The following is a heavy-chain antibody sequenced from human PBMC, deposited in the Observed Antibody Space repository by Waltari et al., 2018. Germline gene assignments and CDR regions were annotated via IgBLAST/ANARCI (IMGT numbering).Heavy chain of an antibody. CDR2: INHSGST. CDR3: ARGSHGRDSSSWALRYYYYYYMDV. CDR1: GGSFSGYY. Sequence: QVQLQQWGAGLLKPSETLSLTCAVYGGSFSGYYWSWIRQPPGEGLEWIGEINHSGSTNHNPPPTRRVTISVDTSKNQFSLKLSSVTAASTAVYYCARGSHGRDSSSWALRYYYYYYMDVWCNGTTFTVSS. D-gene: IGHD6-13*01. V-gene: IGHV4-34*01. J-gene: IGHJ6*03.